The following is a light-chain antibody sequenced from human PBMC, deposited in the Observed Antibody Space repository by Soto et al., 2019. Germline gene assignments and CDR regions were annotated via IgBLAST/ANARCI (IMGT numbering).Light chain of an antibody. V-gene: IGLV2-14*01. CDR3: SPYTSSSTLLYV. CDR2: DVS. CDR1: SSDVGGYNY. J-gene: IGLJ1*01. Sequence: QSVLTQPASVSGSPGQSITISCTGTSSDVGGYNYVSWYQQHPGKAPKLMIYDVSNRPSGVSNRFSGSKSGNTASLTISGLQAEDEADYYCSPYTSSSTLLYVFGTGTKLTVL.